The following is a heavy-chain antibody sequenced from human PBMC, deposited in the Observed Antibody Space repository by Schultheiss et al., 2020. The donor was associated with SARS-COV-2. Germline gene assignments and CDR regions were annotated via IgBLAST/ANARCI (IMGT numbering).Heavy chain of an antibody. CDR2: VYYSGST. CDR3: ARVGSSNWYFNYFDY. CDR1: GGSISSSSYY. Sequence: SETLSLTCSVSGGSISSSSYYWGWIRQPPGKGLEWIGSVYYSGSTYYNASLKSRVTISVDTSKNQFSLKLRSVTAADTAMYYCARVGSSNWYFNYFDYWGQGTLVTVSS. D-gene: IGHD6-13*01. V-gene: IGHV4-39*07. J-gene: IGHJ4*02.